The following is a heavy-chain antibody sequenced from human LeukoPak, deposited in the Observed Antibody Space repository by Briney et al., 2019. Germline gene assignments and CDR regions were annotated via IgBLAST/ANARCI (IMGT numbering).Heavy chain of an antibody. D-gene: IGHD3-22*01. Sequence: GASVKVSCKASGYTFTGYYMHWVRQAPGQGLEWMGWINPNSGGTNYAQKFQGGVTMTRDTSISTAYMELSRLKSDDTAVYYCARESERSYYYDSSGYYIWGQGTLVTVSS. CDR2: INPNSGGT. CDR1: GYTFTGYY. J-gene: IGHJ4*02. V-gene: IGHV1-2*02. CDR3: ARESERSYYYDSSGYYI.